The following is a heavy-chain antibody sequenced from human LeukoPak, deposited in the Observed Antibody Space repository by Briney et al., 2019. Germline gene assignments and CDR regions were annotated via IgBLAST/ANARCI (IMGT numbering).Heavy chain of an antibody. V-gene: IGHV4-34*01. CDR1: GGSFSGYY. J-gene: IGHJ6*02. CDR3: ARVKDYYYGMDV. Sequence: SETLSLTCAVYGGSFSGYYWSWIRQPPGKGLERIGEINHSGSTNYNPSLKSRVTISVDTSKNQFSLKLSSVTAADTAVYYCARVKDYYYGMDVWGQGTTVTVS. CDR2: INHSGST.